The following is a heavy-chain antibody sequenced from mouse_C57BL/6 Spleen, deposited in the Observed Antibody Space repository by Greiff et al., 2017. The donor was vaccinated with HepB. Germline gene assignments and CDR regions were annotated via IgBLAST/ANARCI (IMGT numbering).Heavy chain of an antibody. V-gene: IGHV1-64*01. CDR3: ARVITTVVAPAMDY. CDR1: GYTFTSYW. CDR2: IHPNSGST. D-gene: IGHD1-1*01. Sequence: VKLQQPGAELVKPGASVKLSCKASGYTFTSYWMHWVKQRPGQGLEWIGMIHPNSGSTNYNEKFKSKATLTVDKSSSTAYMQLSSLTSEDSAVYYCARVITTVVAPAMDYWGQGTSVTVSS. J-gene: IGHJ4*01.